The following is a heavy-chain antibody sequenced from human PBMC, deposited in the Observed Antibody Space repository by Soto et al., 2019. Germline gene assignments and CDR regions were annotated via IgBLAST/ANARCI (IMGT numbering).Heavy chain of an antibody. Sequence: GGSLRLSCAASGFTFSNYAMTWVRQAPGKGLEWVSTISGSGFTTYYADSVKGRFTISRDNSKNTIYLQVSSLRGEDTAVYYCAKDRTTVSPAPHSWGQGTLVTVSS. V-gene: IGHV3-23*01. CDR1: GFTFSNYA. D-gene: IGHD4-17*01. CDR2: ISGSGFTT. J-gene: IGHJ4*02. CDR3: AKDRTTVSPAPHS.